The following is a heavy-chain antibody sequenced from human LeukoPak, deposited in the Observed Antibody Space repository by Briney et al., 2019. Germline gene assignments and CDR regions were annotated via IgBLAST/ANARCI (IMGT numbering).Heavy chain of an antibody. V-gene: IGHV3-48*04. Sequence: PGGSLRLSCAVSGFTFSSYGMNWVRQAPGKGLEWVSYISGGDTTIYYADSVRGRFTISRDNAKNSLYLQMNSLRAEDTALCYCTRGTGGSAWGQGTLVTVSS. CDR3: TRGTGGSA. J-gene: IGHJ5*02. CDR2: ISGGDTTI. CDR1: GFTFSSYG. D-gene: IGHD2-15*01.